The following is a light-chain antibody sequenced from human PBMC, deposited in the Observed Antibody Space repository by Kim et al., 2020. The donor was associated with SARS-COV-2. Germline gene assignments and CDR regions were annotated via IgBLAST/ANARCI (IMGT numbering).Light chain of an antibody. Sequence: EIILTQSPGTLSLSPGERATLSCRTSQSVTSSYLTWYQQKPGQAPRLLIYGASRRATGISDRFSGSGSGTEFTLTISRLEPEDFAVYYCQQYGTSPWTFVQGTKVDIK. J-gene: IGKJ1*01. CDR2: GAS. V-gene: IGKV3-20*01. CDR3: QQYGTSPWT. CDR1: QSVTSSY.